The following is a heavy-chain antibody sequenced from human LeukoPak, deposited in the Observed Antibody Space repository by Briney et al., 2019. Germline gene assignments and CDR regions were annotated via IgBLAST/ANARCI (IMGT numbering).Heavy chain of an antibody. J-gene: IGHJ4*02. CDR3: ARGRIAAAGPLGY. D-gene: IGHD6-13*01. CDR1: GFTFSSYW. V-gene: IGHV3-74*01. Sequence: GGSLRLSCAASGFTFSSYWMHWVRHAPGKGLVWVSRINSDGSSTSYADSVKGRFTISRDNAKNTLYLQMNSLRAEDTAVYYCARGRIAAAGPLGYWGQGTLVTVSS. CDR2: INSDGSST.